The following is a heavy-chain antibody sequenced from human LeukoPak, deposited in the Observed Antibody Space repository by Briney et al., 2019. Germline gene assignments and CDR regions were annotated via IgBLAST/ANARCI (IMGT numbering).Heavy chain of an antibody. V-gene: IGHV3-13*04. CDR2: IDTAGNT. J-gene: IGHJ4*02. CDR3: TRERVGVRRLSDFDY. D-gene: IGHD3-16*02. CDR1: GFTFSNYD. Sequence: PGGSLRLSCAASGFTFSNYDIHWVRQVTGKRLEWVSSIDTAGNTYYADSVKGRFILSRENVKTSVYLQMDSLGAGDTAVYYCTRERVGVRRLSDFDYWGQGTLVTVSS.